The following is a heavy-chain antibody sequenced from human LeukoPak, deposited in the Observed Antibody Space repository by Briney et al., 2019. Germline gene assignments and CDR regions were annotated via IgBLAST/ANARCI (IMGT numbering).Heavy chain of an antibody. Sequence: GASVEVSCKASGGTFSSYAISWERQAPGQGLEWMGGIIPIFGTANYAQKFQGRVTITTDESTSTAYMELSSLRSEDTAVYYCASAAIRGQWLVRNYYYMDVWGKGTTVTVSS. CDR3: ASAAIRGQWLVRNYYYMDV. CDR1: GGTFSSYA. CDR2: IIPIFGTA. V-gene: IGHV1-69*05. D-gene: IGHD6-19*01. J-gene: IGHJ6*03.